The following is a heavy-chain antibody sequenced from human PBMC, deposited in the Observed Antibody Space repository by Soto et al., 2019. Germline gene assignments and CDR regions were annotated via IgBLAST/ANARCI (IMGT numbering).Heavy chain of an antibody. CDR2: ISYDGSNK. CDR3: ARDRAQAAAGRVYFDY. V-gene: IGHV3-30-3*01. D-gene: IGHD6-13*01. J-gene: IGHJ4*02. CDR1: GFTFSSYA. Sequence: QVQLVESGGGVVQPGRSLRLSCAASGFTFSSYAMHWVRQAPGKGLEWMAVISYDGSNKYYSNSVKGRFTISRDNSKNTLYLQMNSLRAEDTAVYYCARDRAQAAAGRVYFDYWGQGTLVTVSS.